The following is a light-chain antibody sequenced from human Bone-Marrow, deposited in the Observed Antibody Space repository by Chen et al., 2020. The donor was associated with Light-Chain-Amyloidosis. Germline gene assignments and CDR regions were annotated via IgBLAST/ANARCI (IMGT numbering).Light chain of an antibody. CDR3: QVWDRSSDRPV. V-gene: IGLV3-21*02. CDR2: DDS. J-gene: IGLJ3*02. CDR1: NIGSTS. Sequence: SYVLTQPSSVSVAPGQTATIAWGGNNIGSTSVHWYQQTPGQAPLLVVYDDSDRPLGIPARLSGTNAGNTATLTISGVEAGDEADYYCQVWDRSSDRPVFGGGTKLTVL.